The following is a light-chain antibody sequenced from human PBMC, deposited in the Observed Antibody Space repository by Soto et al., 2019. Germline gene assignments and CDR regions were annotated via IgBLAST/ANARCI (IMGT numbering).Light chain of an antibody. CDR1: QSVITN. Sequence: EIAMTQSPATLSVSPGARVSLSCRASQSVITNLAWYQQKPGQEPTRLIYGARSRATGGTDRFSGSGTGTDFTLPISSLQAEDFGVYFCHQYNNWPPSTFGQGTRLEIK. CDR2: GAR. V-gene: IGKV3-15*01. J-gene: IGKJ5*01. CDR3: HQYNNWPPST.